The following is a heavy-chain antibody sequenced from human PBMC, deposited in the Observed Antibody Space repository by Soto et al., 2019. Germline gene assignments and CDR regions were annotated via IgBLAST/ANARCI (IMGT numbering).Heavy chain of an antibody. CDR3: ARVCPDCSGYPGSDFDY. CDR1: GGSISSGGYY. J-gene: IGHJ4*02. D-gene: IGHD3-22*01. Sequence: LSLTCTVSGGSISSGGYYWSWIRQHPGKGLEWIGYIYYSGSTYYNPSLKSRVTISVDTSKNQFSLKLSSVTAADTAVYYCARVCPDCSGYPGSDFDYWGQGTLVTVSS. CDR2: IYYSGST. V-gene: IGHV4-31*03.